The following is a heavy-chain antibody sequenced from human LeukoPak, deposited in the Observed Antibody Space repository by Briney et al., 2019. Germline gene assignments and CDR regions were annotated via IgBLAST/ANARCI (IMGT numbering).Heavy chain of an antibody. Sequence: VASVRVFCKTSGYTFITYGMSWVRQAPGQGLEWMGWISTYNGNAVYVPKFQCRVTMTTDTSTSTAYMDLGSLRSDDTAVYYCVRDGNYYDSSGTLSDFCGQGTLVTVSS. J-gene: IGHJ4*02. D-gene: IGHD3-22*01. V-gene: IGHV1-18*01. CDR1: GYTFITYG. CDR3: VRDGNYYDSSGTLSDF. CDR2: ISTYNGNA.